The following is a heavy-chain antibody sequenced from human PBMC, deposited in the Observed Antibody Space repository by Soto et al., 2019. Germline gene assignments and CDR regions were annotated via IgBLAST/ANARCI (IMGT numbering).Heavy chain of an antibody. V-gene: IGHV3-66*01. D-gene: IGHD1-26*01. CDR2: IYSAGNT. J-gene: IGHJ6*02. CDR3: ARDFVVGGPTINYYYGMDV. Sequence: EVPLVESGGDLVQPGGSLRLSCAASGFTVSSNYMSWVRQAPGKGLEWISIIYSAGNTYYADSVKGRFTISRDNSKNTLYLQMNSLGAEDTAVYHCARDFVVGGPTINYYYGMDVWGQGTTVTVSS. CDR1: GFTVSSNY.